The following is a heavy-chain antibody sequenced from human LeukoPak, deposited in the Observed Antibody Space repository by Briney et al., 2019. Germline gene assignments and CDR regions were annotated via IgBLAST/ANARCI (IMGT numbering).Heavy chain of an antibody. D-gene: IGHD3-9*01. J-gene: IGHJ5*02. CDR3: ARDTPVLRYFDWTTPAGYFDP. V-gene: IGHV4-61*02. CDR1: SGSISSSNYY. Sequence: SETLSLTCTVSSGSISSSNYYWSWIRQPAGKGLEWIGRISTIGSTNYNPSLNSRVTISIDTSKNQFSLKLSSVTAADTAVYYCARDTPVLRYFDWTTPAGYFDPWGQGTLVTVSS. CDR2: ISTIGST.